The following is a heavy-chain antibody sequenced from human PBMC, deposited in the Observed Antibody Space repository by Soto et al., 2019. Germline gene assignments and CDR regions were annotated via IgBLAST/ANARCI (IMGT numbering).Heavy chain of an antibody. CDR1: GGSISNNY. CDR2: VYTSGST. D-gene: IGHD3-22*01. J-gene: IGHJ4*02. CDR3: ARGSSGYYYLFDY. V-gene: IGHV4-4*07. Sequence: TLSLTCTVSGGSISNNYWSWIRQPAGKGLEWIGRVYTSGSTNYNPSLKSRATMSVDTSKNQFSLKLSSVTAADTAVYYCARGSSGYYYLFDYWGQGTLVTVSS.